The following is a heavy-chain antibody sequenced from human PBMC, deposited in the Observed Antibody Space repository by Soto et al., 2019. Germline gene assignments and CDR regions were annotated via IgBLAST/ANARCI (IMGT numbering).Heavy chain of an antibody. D-gene: IGHD1-26*01. CDR3: ARPYSGGPNDPFDV. Sequence: PGASLKITCKGSGYSFTNYWIGWVRQMPGKGLEWLGIIYPGDSHAIYSPSFQGQVTISADKSISTAYLQWSSLKAADTAMYYCARPYSGGPNDPFDVWGQGTMVTVSS. V-gene: IGHV5-51*01. J-gene: IGHJ3*01. CDR2: IYPGDSHA. CDR1: GYSFTNYW.